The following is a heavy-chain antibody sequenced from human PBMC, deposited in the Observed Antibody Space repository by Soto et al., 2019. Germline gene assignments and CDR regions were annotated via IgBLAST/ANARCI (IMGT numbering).Heavy chain of an antibody. CDR2: IKSKAHGGTT. CDR3: GSSLDISGLRGYSY. J-gene: IGHJ4*02. D-gene: IGHD2-21*01. Sequence: EVQLEESGGGLIKPGESLTLSCAASDFILSDAWMKWVRQAPGKGLEWVGRIKSKAHGGTTDYAAPLKGRFTILRDDSKNTLNLQLTSRQTENPAMYYWGSSLDISGLRGYSYGGQGAL. V-gene: IGHV3-15*07. CDR1: DFILSDAW.